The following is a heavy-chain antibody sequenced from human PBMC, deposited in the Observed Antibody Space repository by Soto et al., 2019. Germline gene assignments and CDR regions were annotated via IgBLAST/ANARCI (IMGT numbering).Heavy chain of an antibody. J-gene: IGHJ6*02. CDR2: IKQDGSEK. D-gene: IGHD3-3*01. CDR1: GFTFNSYW. CDR3: ASRGVVTTDYYYGLDV. Sequence: GGSLRLSCAASGFTFNSYWMSWVRQAPGKGLEWVANIKQDGSEKYYVDSVKGRFTISRDNAKKSLYLQMNSLRAEDTAVYYCASRGVVTTDYYYGLDVWGQGTTVTVSS. V-gene: IGHV3-7*03.